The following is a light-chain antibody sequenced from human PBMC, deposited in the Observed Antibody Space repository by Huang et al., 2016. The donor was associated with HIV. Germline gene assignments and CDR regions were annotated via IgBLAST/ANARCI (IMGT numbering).Light chain of an antibody. V-gene: IGKV3-20*01. Sequence: IVLTQSPGTLSLSPGERAPLSCRASQSVRSSYLAWYQQKPGQTPRLLIYGAYNRAGGIPIRFSGSQSGTDFTLAISSLEPEDFGVYYCQQYGSSPRTFGQGTKLEIK. CDR2: GAY. J-gene: IGKJ2*01. CDR3: QQYGSSPRT. CDR1: QSVRSSY.